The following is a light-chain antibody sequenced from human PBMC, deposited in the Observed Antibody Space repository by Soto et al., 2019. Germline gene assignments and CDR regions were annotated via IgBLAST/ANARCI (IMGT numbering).Light chain of an antibody. V-gene: IGKV3-20*01. CDR3: QQYGSSPQT. Sequence: DIVLAQSPGTLSLSPGERATLSCRASQTVSSNYLAWYQQKFGQAPRLLIYGASSRATGIPYRFSGSGSGTDFTLTISRLEPEDFAVYYCQQYGSSPQTFGQGTRLDIK. J-gene: IGKJ5*01. CDR1: QTVSSNY. CDR2: GAS.